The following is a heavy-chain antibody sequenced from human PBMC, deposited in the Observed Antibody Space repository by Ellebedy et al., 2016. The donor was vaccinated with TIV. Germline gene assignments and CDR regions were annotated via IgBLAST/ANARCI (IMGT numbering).Heavy chain of an antibody. CDR3: ARSITMTRYYFDS. CDR1: GYSFGSQW. CDR2: IDPSDSFT. V-gene: IGHV5-10-1*01. Sequence: GESLKISCKGSGYSFGSQWISWVRQMPGKGLEWMGTIDPSDSFTNYSPSFQGHVTFSADKSLSTAYLEWSSLRASDTAMYYCARSITMTRYYFDSWGQGTLVTVSS. J-gene: IGHJ4*02. D-gene: IGHD3-22*01.